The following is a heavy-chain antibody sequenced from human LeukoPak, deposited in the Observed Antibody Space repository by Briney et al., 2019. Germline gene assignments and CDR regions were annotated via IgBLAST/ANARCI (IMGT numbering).Heavy chain of an antibody. D-gene: IGHD5/OR15-5a*01. CDR3: ARVYDFHDAFDI. CDR2: ISSSSSYI. CDR1: GFTFSSYS. Sequence: GGSLRLSCAASGFTFSSYSMNWVHQAPGKGLEWVSSISSSSSYIYYADSVKGRFTISRDNAKNSLYLQMNSLRAEDTAVYYCARVYDFHDAFDIWGQGTMVTVSS. V-gene: IGHV3-21*01. J-gene: IGHJ3*02.